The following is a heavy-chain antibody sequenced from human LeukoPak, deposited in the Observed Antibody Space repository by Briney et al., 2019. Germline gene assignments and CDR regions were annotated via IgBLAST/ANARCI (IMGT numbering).Heavy chain of an antibody. V-gene: IGHV3-21*01. CDR2: ISSSSSYI. D-gene: IGHD6-13*01. CDR3: APSVYSSSWYDAFDI. J-gene: IGHJ3*02. Sequence: GGSLRLSCAASGFTFSSYWMSWVRQAPGKGLEWVSSISSSSSYIYYADSVKGRFTISRDNAKNSLYLQMNSLRAEDTAVYYCAPSVYSSSWYDAFDIWGQGTMVTVSS. CDR1: GFTFSSYW.